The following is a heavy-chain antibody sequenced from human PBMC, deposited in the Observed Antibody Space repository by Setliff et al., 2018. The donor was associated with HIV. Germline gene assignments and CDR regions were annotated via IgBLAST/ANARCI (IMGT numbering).Heavy chain of an antibody. Sequence: GASVKVSCKVSGSSLTELSIHWVRQTPGKGLQWMGGFDPEDGPDDGQTIYARKFQGRVTMTEDTSTDTAYMVLARLTSEDTAVYYCARLSGDYYYFDYWGQGTLVTVSS. CDR3: ARLSGDYYYFDY. V-gene: IGHV1-24*01. D-gene: IGHD2-21*02. J-gene: IGHJ4*02. CDR1: GSSLTELS. CDR2: FDPEDGPDDGQT.